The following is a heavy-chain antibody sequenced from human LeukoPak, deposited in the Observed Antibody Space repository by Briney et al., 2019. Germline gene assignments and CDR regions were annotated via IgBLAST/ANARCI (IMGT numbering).Heavy chain of an antibody. V-gene: IGHV4-4*07. Sequence: SETLSLTCTVSGGSISYYYWNWIRQPAGKGLEWIGRIYTSGRTYYNPSLKSRVTMSVDTSTNQFSLKLSSVTAADTAVYFCARGPYSYDSSGAFDIWGQGTMVTVSS. CDR3: ARGPYSYDSSGAFDI. D-gene: IGHD3-22*01. CDR2: IYTSGRT. J-gene: IGHJ3*02. CDR1: GGSISYYY.